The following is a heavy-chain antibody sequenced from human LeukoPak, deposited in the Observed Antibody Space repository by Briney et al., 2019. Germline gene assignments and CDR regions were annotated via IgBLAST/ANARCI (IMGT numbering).Heavy chain of an antibody. CDR2: IKQDGSEK. Sequence: GGSLTLSCAASGFNFGDYAMSWVRQAPGKGLEWVANIKQDGSEKYYVDSVKGRFTISRDNAKNSLYLQMNSLRAEDTAVYYCARSYSSSIFWGQGTLVTVSS. CDR1: GFNFGDYA. V-gene: IGHV3-7*01. D-gene: IGHD6-13*01. CDR3: ARSYSSSIF. J-gene: IGHJ4*02.